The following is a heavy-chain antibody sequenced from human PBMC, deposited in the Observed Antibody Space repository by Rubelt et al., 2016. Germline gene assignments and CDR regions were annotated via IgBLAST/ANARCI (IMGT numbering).Heavy chain of an antibody. CDR1: GYTFTSYA. Sequence: QVQLVQSGAEVKKPGASVKVSCKASGYTFTSYAMHWVRQAPGQRIEWMGWITAGNGNNKCSQKFQGRVTITRDTSASTAYMELSSLRSEDTAVYYCAREGLAVAHDYWGQGTLVTVSS. CDR2: ITAGNGNN. V-gene: IGHV1-3*01. J-gene: IGHJ4*02. CDR3: AREGLAVAHDY. D-gene: IGHD6-19*01.